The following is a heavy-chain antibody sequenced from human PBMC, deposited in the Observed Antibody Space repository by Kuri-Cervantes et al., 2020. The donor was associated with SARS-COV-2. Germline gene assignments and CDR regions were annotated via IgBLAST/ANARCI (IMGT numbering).Heavy chain of an antibody. J-gene: IGHJ3*02. CDR1: GGSISSGIYY. CDR3: ARGRADI. Sequence: SETLSLTCTVSGGSISSGIYYWSWIRQPAGKGLEWIGRIYTSGSTNYNPSLKSRVTISVDTSKNQFSLKLSSVTAADTAVYYCARGRADIWGQGTMVTVSS. V-gene: IGHV4-61*02. CDR2: IYTSGST.